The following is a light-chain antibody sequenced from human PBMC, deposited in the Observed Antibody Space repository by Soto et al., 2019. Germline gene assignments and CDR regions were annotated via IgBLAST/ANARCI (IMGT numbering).Light chain of an antibody. CDR1: ISNIGKNY. V-gene: IGLV1-51*01. CDR2: DNN. J-gene: IGLJ2*01. CDR3: GTWDTSLSAVV. Sequence: QSVLTQPPSVSAAPGQKVTISCSGSISNIGKNYVSWYQRLPGTAPKLLIYDNNERSSGIPDRFSGSKSGTSATLGIAGLQTGDEADYYCGTWDTSLSAVVFGGGTKVTVL.